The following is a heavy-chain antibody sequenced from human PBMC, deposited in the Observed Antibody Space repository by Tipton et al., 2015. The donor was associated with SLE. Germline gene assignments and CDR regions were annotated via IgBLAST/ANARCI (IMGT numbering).Heavy chain of an antibody. CDR2: IYYSGST. Sequence: TLSLTCTVSGGSISSHYWSWIRQPPGKGLEWIGYIYYSGSTNYNPSLKSRVTISVDTSKNQFSLKLSSVTAADTAVYYCAREVRYYYDSSGYLGYYYYMDVWGKGTTVTVSS. J-gene: IGHJ6*03. D-gene: IGHD3-22*01. CDR1: GGSISSHY. CDR3: AREVRYYYDSSGYLGYYYYMDV. V-gene: IGHV4-59*11.